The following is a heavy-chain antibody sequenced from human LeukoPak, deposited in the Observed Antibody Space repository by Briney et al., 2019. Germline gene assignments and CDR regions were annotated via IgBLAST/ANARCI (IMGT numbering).Heavy chain of an antibody. CDR3: ASASGYDSSGSPFDY. D-gene: IGHD3-22*01. V-gene: IGHV1-18*01. CDR2: ISAYNGNT. CDR1: GYTFTSYG. J-gene: IGHJ4*02. Sequence: ASVKVSCKASGYTFTSYGISWVRHAPGQGLEWMGWISAYNGNTSYAQKLQGRVTMTTDTSTSTAYMELRSLRSDDTAVYYCASASGYDSSGSPFDYWGQGTLVTVSS.